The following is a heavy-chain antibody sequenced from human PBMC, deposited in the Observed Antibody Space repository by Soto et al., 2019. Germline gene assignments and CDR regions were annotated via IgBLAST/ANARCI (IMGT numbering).Heavy chain of an antibody. V-gene: IGHV4-31*03. CDR3: ARSGGLGYCGGGSCYSIDFDY. CDR2: IYYSGST. CDR1: GGSISSGGYY. Sequence: SETLSLTCTVSGGSISSGGYYWSWIRQHPGKGLEWIGYIYYSGSTYYNPSLKSRVTISVDTSKNQFSLKLSSVTAADTAVYYCARSGGLGYCGGGSCYSIDFDYWGQGTLVTVSS. D-gene: IGHD2-15*01. J-gene: IGHJ4*02.